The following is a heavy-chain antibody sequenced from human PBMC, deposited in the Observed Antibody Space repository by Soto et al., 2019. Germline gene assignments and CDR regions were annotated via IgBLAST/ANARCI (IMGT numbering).Heavy chain of an antibody. D-gene: IGHD5-18*01. J-gene: IGHJ4*02. CDR1: GFTFSSYA. CDR2: ISYDGSNK. V-gene: IGHV3-30-3*01. Sequence: QVQLVESGGGVVQPGRSLRLSCAASGFTFSSYAMHWVRQAPGKGLEWVAVISYDGSNKYYADSVKGRFTIPSDNSKNTLYLQMNSLRAEDMAVYYCASADTAMVSVGRRFSVDYWGQGTLVTVSS. CDR3: ASADTAMVSVGRRFSVDY.